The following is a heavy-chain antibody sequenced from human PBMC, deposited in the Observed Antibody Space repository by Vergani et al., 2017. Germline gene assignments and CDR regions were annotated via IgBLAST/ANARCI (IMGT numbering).Heavy chain of an antibody. CDR3: ARAPYSSGWYLGGTDY. CDR1: GGSISSSSYY. D-gene: IGHD6-19*01. Sequence: QLQLQESGPGLVKPSETLSLTCTVSGGSISSSSYYWGWIRQPPGKGLEWIGSIYYSGSTYYNPSLKSRVTISVDTSKNQFSLKLSSVTAADTAVYYCARAPYSSGWYLGGTDYWGQGTLVTVSS. V-gene: IGHV4-39*01. CDR2: IYYSGST. J-gene: IGHJ4*02.